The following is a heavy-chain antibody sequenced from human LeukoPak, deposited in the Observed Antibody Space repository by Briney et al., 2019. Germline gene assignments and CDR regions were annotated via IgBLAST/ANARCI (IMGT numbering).Heavy chain of an antibody. D-gene: IGHD5-12*01. CDR2: IQYDGNDK. Sequence: PGGSLRLSCAASGFTFSTQGMHWARQAPGKGREWGTFIQYDGNDKRYADSVKGRFTVSRDNSKNSLYLQMNSLRAEDTAVYYCARISGYGHFDYWGQATLVTVSS. CDR1: GFTFSTQG. J-gene: IGHJ4*02. CDR3: ARISGYGHFDY. V-gene: IGHV3-30*02.